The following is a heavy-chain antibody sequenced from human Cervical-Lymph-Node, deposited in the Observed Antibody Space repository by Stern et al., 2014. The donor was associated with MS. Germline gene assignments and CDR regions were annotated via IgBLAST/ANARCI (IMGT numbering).Heavy chain of an antibody. J-gene: IGHJ6*02. CDR1: GYIFNSYG. V-gene: IGHV1-18*01. D-gene: IGHD3-3*01. CDR2: ITADNGDT. Sequence: QLVQSGAEGKKPGASVKVSCQASGYIFNSYGISWVRQAPGQGLEWMGWITADNGDTNYAQNVQGRVTMTTDTSTNTAYMELSSLRSDDTALYYCARDSLIRTFGVEEGMDVWGQGTTVTVSS. CDR3: ARDSLIRTFGVEEGMDV.